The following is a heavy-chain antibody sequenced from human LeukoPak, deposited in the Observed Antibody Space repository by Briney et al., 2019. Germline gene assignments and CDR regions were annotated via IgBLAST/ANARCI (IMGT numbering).Heavy chain of an antibody. J-gene: IGHJ6*03. CDR3: ARVLPAAGRYMDV. Sequence: GGSLRLSCAASAFTFTDYWMHWVRQAPGKGLVWVSRISSDESSTSYADSVKGRFTISRDNAKNTLYLQVNSLRAEDTAVYYCARVLPAAGRYMDVWGKGTTVTVSS. CDR1: AFTFTDYW. D-gene: IGHD2-2*01. CDR2: ISSDESST. V-gene: IGHV3-74*01.